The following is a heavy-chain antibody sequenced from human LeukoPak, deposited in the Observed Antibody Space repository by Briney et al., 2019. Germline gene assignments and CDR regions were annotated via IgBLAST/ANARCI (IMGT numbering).Heavy chain of an antibody. CDR1: GGTFSSYA. CDR2: IIPIFGIA. D-gene: IGHD2-21*02. Sequence: ASVKVSCKASGGTFSSYAISCVRQAPGQGLEWMGRIIPIFGIANYAQKFQGRVTITADKSTSTAYMELSSLRSEDTAVYYCALGDPQNAFDIWGQGTMVTVSS. J-gene: IGHJ3*02. V-gene: IGHV1-69*04. CDR3: ALGDPQNAFDI.